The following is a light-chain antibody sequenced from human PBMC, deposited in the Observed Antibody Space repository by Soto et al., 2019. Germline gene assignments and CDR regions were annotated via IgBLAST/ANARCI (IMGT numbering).Light chain of an antibody. CDR1: SSDVGTYNY. CDR3: SSHGASKI. V-gene: IGLV2-14*01. J-gene: IGLJ1*01. Sequence: QSALTQPASVSGSPGQSITISCTGTSSDVGTYNYVSWYQQLPGKAPKLIISEVNNRPSGVSIRYSGSKSGNTASLIISGLQAEDEADYHCSSHGASKIFGTGTKLTVL. CDR2: EVN.